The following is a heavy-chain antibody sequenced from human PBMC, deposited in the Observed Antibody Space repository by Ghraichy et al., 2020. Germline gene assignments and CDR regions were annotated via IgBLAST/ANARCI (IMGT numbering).Heavy chain of an antibody. Sequence: SETLSLTCTVSGGPISSYYWSWIRQPPGKGLEWIGYIYYSGSTNYNPSLKSRVTISVDTSKNQFSLKLSSVTAADTAVYYCARGGGDYVYWGQGTLVTVSS. J-gene: IGHJ4*02. V-gene: IGHV4-59*01. D-gene: IGHD2-21*02. CDR2: IYYSGST. CDR3: ARGGGDYVY. CDR1: GGPISSYY.